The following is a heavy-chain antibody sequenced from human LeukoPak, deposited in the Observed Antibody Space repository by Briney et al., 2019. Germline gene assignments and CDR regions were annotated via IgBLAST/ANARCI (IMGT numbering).Heavy chain of an antibody. Sequence: GGSLRLSCAASGFTFSSYSMNWVRQAPGKGLEWVSAISGSGGSTTYADSVKGRFTISRDNAKNTLYLQMNSLRAEDTAVYYCARDGVEFYNWFDPWGQGTLVTVSS. J-gene: IGHJ5*02. CDR3: ARDGVEFYNWFDP. V-gene: IGHV3-74*01. CDR1: GFTFSSYS. D-gene: IGHD2-21*01. CDR2: ISGSGGST.